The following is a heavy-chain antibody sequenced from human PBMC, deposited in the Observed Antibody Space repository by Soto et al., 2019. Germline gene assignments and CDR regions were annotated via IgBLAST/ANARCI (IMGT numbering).Heavy chain of an antibody. V-gene: IGHV1-69*13. CDR2: IIPIFGTA. CDR1: GGTFSSYA. Sequence: GASVKVSCKASGGTFSSYAISWVRQAPGQGLERMGGIIPIFGTANYAQKFQGRVTITADESTSTAYMELSSLRSEDTAVYYCAREADYGSGSYYNYYYGMDVWGQGTTVTVSS. J-gene: IGHJ6*02. D-gene: IGHD3-10*01. CDR3: AREADYGSGSYYNYYYGMDV.